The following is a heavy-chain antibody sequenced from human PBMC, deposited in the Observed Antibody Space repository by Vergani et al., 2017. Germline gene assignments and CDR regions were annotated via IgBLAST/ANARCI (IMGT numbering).Heavy chain of an antibody. CDR3: ARVQDYGDHTDWFDP. Sequence: QVQLQESGPGLVKPSETLSLTCTVSGGSISSYYWSWIRQPPGKGLEWIGYIYYSGSTNYNPPIKSRVTISVDTSKNQFSLKLSSVTAADTAVYYCARVQDYGDHTDWFDPWGQGTLVTVSS. J-gene: IGHJ5*02. D-gene: IGHD4-17*01. CDR1: GGSISSYY. V-gene: IGHV4-59*01. CDR2: IYYSGST.